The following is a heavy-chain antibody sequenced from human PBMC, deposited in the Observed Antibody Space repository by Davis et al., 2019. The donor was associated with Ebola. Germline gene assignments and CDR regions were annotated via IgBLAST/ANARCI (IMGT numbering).Heavy chain of an antibody. CDR2: IGYGGNI. CDR1: GFTFSSYG. Sequence: GESLKISCAASGFTFSSYGMHWVRQAPGKGLEWVSYIGYGGNIYYADSVKGRFTISRDNAKNTLYLQMNSLRAEDTAVYYCAKAGIVGATSGRTKGVDYWGQGTLVTVSS. D-gene: IGHD1-26*01. V-gene: IGHV3-30*02. J-gene: IGHJ4*02. CDR3: AKAGIVGATSGRTKGVDY.